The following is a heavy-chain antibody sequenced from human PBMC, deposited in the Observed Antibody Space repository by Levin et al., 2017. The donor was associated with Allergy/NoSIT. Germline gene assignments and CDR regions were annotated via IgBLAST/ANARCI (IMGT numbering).Heavy chain of an antibody. CDR2: ISSTGSTI. CDR3: ARQLGNFWSGYNYFDY. D-gene: IGHD3-3*01. CDR1: GFTFSSYE. Sequence: GGSLRLSCAASGFTFSSYEMNLVRRAPGKGLEWVSYISSTGSTIYSADSVKGRFTISRDNAKNSLYLHMNSLRAEDTAVYYCARQLGNFWSGYNYFDYWGQGTLVTGSS. J-gene: IGHJ4*02. V-gene: IGHV3-48*03.